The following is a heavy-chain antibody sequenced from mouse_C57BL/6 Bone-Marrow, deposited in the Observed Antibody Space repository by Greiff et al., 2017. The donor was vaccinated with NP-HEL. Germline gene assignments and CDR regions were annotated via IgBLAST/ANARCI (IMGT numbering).Heavy chain of an antibody. CDR2: IYPRSGNT. CDR3: AREEILLPGY. V-gene: IGHV1-81*01. D-gene: IGHD1-1*01. Sequence: QVHVKQSGAELARPGASVKLSCKASGYTFTSYGISWVKQRTGQGLEWIGEIYPRSGNTYYNEKFKGKATLTADKSSSTAYMELRSLTSEDSAVYFCAREEILLPGYWGQGTTLTVSS. CDR1: GYTFTSYG. J-gene: IGHJ2*01.